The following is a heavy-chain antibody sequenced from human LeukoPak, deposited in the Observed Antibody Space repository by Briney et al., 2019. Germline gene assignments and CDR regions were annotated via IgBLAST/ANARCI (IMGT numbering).Heavy chain of an antibody. J-gene: IGHJ4*02. CDR2: INPGGSSI. V-gene: IGHV3-74*01. D-gene: IGHD1-14*01. CDR1: GFTFSSYW. Sequence: PGGSLRLSCAASGFTFSSYWMHSVRQVPGKWLVWVARINPGGSSITYADSVKGRFTISRDNAKNTLYLQMDSLRAEDTGVYYCARSNQADDYWGQGTLVTVSS. CDR3: ARSNQADDY.